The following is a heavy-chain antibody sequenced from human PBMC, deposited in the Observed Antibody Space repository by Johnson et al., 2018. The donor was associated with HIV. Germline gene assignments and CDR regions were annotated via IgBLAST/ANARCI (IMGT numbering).Heavy chain of an antibody. CDR1: GLSFSNFG. Sequence: QVQLVESGGGVVQPGQSLTLSCVVSGLSFSNFGIHWVRQAPGKGPEWVAVISFDGNLQKYADSVKGRFTISRDNSKNTLYLQMNSLRAEDTAVYYCARDPYGSGPYVAFDIWGQGTMVTVSS. V-gene: IGHV3-30*03. CDR2: ISFDGNLQ. D-gene: IGHD3-10*01. J-gene: IGHJ3*02. CDR3: ARDPYGSGPYVAFDI.